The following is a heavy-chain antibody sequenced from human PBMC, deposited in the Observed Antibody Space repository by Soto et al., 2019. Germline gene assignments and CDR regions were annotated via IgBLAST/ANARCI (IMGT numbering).Heavy chain of an antibody. CDR3: AKKYTTNVVGPPWY. CDR2: VSSSGSTI. V-gene: IGHV3-11*01. CDR1: GFTFSDFY. D-gene: IGHD2-15*01. J-gene: IGHJ4*02. Sequence: QVQLVESGGGLVKPGGSLRLSCAASGFTFSDFYMTWIRQAPGKGLEWVAYVSSSGSTIFYADSVKGRFTISRDNANNTLFLEMSSLRAEDTAVYYCAKKYTTNVVGPPWYWGQGTLVIVSS.